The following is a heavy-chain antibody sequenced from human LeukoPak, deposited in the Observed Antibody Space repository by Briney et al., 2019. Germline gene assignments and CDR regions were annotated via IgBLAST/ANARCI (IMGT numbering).Heavy chain of an antibody. CDR3: ARAGGSSGPNNWFDP. V-gene: IGHV3-30-3*01. J-gene: IGHJ5*02. CDR2: ISYDGSNK. CDR1: GFTFSSYA. D-gene: IGHD1-26*01. Sequence: GGSLRLSCAASGFTFSSYAMRWVRQAPGKGLEWVAVISYDGSNKYYADSVKGRFTISRDNSKNTLYLQMNSLRAEDTAVYYCARAGGSSGPNNWFDPWGQGTLVTVSS.